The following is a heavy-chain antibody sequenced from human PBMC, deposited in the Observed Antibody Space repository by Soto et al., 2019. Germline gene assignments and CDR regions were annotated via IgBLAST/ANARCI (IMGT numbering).Heavy chain of an antibody. CDR3: AMVDVYVTPSPQDV. D-gene: IGHD3-16*01. CDR2: INAYNGNT. V-gene: IGHV1-18*01. J-gene: IGHJ6*02. Sequence: ASVKVCCKASGESFTRYGIGWARQAHGQGLEWMGWINAYNGNTNCAQNLQGRLTLTTDTSTTTAYMELRSLRSNDTAIYYCAMVDVYVTPSPQDVWGQGTTVTVSS. CDR1: GESFTRYG.